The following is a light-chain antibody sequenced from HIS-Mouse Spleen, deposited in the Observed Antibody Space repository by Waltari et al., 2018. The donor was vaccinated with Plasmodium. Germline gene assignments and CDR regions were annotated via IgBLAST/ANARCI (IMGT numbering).Light chain of an antibody. CDR2: DAS. CDR1: QVISSA. Sequence: AIQLTQSPSSLSASVGDRVTITCRASQVISSALAWYQQKPGKAPKLLIYDASSLESGAPTRCSGSGAGTDFTLTFSSLQPEDFATYYCQQFNSYPLTFGGGTKVEIK. V-gene: IGKV1-13*02. J-gene: IGKJ4*01. CDR3: QQFNSYPLT.